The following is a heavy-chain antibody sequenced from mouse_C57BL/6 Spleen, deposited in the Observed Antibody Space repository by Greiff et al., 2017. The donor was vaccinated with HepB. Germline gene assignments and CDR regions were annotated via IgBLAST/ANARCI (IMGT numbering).Heavy chain of an antibody. Sequence: EVQVVESGGGLVQPKGSLKLSCAASGFTFNTYAMHWVRQAPGKGLEWVARIRSKSSNYATYYADSVKDRFTISRDDSQSMLYLQMNNLKTEDTAMYYCVRDEDDGYYTWFAYWGQGTLVTVSA. J-gene: IGHJ3*01. CDR1: GFTFNTYA. CDR3: VRDEDDGYYTWFAY. V-gene: IGHV10-3*01. CDR2: IRSKSSNYAT. D-gene: IGHD2-3*01.